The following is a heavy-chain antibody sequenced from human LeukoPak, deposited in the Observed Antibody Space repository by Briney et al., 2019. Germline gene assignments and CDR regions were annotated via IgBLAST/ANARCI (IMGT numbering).Heavy chain of an antibody. CDR3: AKDSDYFGSGSYYNFRDV. V-gene: IGHV3-9*01. D-gene: IGHD3-10*01. CDR1: GFSFDDFD. J-gene: IGHJ6*02. CDR2: IGWNGRSI. Sequence: GGSLRLSCEASGFSFDDFDMHWVRHAPGKGLEWVSRIGWNGRSIHYADSVKGRFTISRDNAKNSLYLQMNSLRAEDTALYYCAKDSDYFGSGSYYNFRDVWGQGTTVIVSS.